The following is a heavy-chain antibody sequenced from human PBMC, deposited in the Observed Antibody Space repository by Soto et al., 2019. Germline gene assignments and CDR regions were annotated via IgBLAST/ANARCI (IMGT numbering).Heavy chain of an antibody. J-gene: IGHJ5*02. CDR2: INTDGSRT. CDR1: KFTFSRYW. Sequence: EVQLVESGGGLVQPGGSLRLSCAASKFTFSRYWMHWVRQTPGKGLMWVSRINTDGSRTTYADSVKGRFTISRDNAKNTVFLDTNSLRAEDTAVYYCARVASGSYDWFDPWGKGTLVTVSS. V-gene: IGHV3-74*03. CDR3: ARVASGSYDWFDP. D-gene: IGHD1-26*01.